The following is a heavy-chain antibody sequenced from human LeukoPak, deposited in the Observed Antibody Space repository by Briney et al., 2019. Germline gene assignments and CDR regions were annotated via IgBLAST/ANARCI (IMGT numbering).Heavy chain of an antibody. CDR2: IYYSGST. Sequence: RPSETLSLTCTVSGGSISSSSYYWGWIRQPPGKGLEWIGSIYYSGSTYYSPSLKSRVTISVDTSKNQFSLKLSSVTAADTAVYYCASTHYSNYAERAWFDPWGQGTLVTVSS. J-gene: IGHJ5*02. V-gene: IGHV4-39*01. D-gene: IGHD4-11*01. CDR3: ASTHYSNYAERAWFDP. CDR1: GGSISSSSYY.